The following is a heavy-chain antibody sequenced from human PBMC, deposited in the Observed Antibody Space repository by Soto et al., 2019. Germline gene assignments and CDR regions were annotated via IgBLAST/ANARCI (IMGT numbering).Heavy chain of an antibody. V-gene: IGHV1-18*01. D-gene: IGHD6-19*01. J-gene: IGHJ5*02. CDR1: GGTFSTYT. Sequence: ASVKVSCKASGGTFSTYTITWVRQAPGQGLEWMGWISAYNGNTNYAQKLQGRVTMTTDTSTSTAYMELRSLRSDDTAVYYCARDPGLYSSGWYLWFDPWGQGTLVTVSS. CDR3: ARDPGLYSSGWYLWFDP. CDR2: ISAYNGNT.